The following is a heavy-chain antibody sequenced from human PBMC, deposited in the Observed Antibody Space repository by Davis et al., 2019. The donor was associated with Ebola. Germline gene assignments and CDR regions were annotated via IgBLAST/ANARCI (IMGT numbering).Heavy chain of an antibody. D-gene: IGHD3-10*01. CDR2: IFYSGST. J-gene: IGHJ4*02. CDR3: ARGQSGSDYSLWQY. Sequence: SETLSLTCTVSGGSITSYYWGWVRQPPGKGLEWIGSIFYSGSTYYNPSLKSRVTISLDTSKNQFSLNLNSVSAADTAVYYCARGQSGSDYSLWQYWGQGTLVTVSS. CDR1: GGSITSYY. V-gene: IGHV4-39*01.